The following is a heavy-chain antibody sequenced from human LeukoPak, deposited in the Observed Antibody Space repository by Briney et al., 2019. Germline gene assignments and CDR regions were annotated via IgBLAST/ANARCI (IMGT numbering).Heavy chain of an antibody. Sequence: SETLSLTCTVSGGSISSYYWSWIRQPAGKGLEGIGRIYTSGSTNYNPSLKSRVTMSVDTSKNQFSLKLSSVTAADTAVYYCARGDWNYGGNYFDYWGQGTLVTVSS. CDR1: GGSISSYY. J-gene: IGHJ4*02. D-gene: IGHD1-7*01. CDR3: ARGDWNYGGNYFDY. CDR2: IYTSGST. V-gene: IGHV4-4*07.